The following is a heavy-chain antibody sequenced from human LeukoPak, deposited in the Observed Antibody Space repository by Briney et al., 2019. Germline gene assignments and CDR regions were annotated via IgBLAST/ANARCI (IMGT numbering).Heavy chain of an antibody. CDR2: IRYDGSNE. D-gene: IGHD6-6*01. J-gene: IGHJ6*03. CDR3: AKDGRGPSSSEDYYYYMDV. CDR1: GLTFSSYG. V-gene: IGHV3-30*02. Sequence: GGSLRLSCAASGLTFSSYGMHWVRQAPGKGLEWVAFIRYDGSNEYYTDSVKGRFTISRDNSKNTLYLQMNSLRAEDKAVYYCAKDGRGPSSSEDYYYYMDVWGKGTTVTVSS.